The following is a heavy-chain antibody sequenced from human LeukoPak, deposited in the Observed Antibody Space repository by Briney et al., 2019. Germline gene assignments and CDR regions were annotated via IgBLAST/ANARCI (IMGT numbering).Heavy chain of an antibody. Sequence: PETLFLTCTVSGGSISSSNSYWGWIRQPPGKGLEWIGSISHGGGTFYIPSLKSRVTISVDTSNNQFSLKLTSVTAADTAVYYCARQAVHWLVDAFDVWGQGTTVTVSS. CDR3: ARQAVHWLVDAFDV. D-gene: IGHD6-19*01. CDR2: ISHGGGT. V-gene: IGHV4-39*01. CDR1: GGSISSSNSY. J-gene: IGHJ3*01.